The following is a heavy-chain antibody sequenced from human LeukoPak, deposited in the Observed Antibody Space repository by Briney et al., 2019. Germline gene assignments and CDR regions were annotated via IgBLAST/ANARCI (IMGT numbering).Heavy chain of an antibody. CDR2: INPSGGST. J-gene: IGHJ5*02. V-gene: IGHV1-46*01. CDR3: ARRSTTVTLYNWFDP. Sequence: GASVKVSCKASGYTFTSYYMHWVRQAPGQGLEWMGIINPSGGSTSYAQKFQGRVTMTRDMSTSTVYMELSSLRSEDTAVYYCARRSTTVTLYNWFDPWGQGTLVTVSS. CDR1: GYTFTSYY. D-gene: IGHD4-17*01.